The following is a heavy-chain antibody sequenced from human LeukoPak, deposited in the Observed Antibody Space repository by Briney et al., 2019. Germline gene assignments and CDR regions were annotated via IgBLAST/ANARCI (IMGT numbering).Heavy chain of an antibody. Sequence: SETLSLTCTVSGGSISSYYWSWIRQPPGKGLEWTGYIYYSGSTNYNPSLKSRVTISVDTSKNQFSLKLSSVTAADTAVYYCARAKLLRFDYWGQGTLVTVSS. CDR3: ARAKLLRFDY. CDR2: IYYSGST. CDR1: GGSISSYY. V-gene: IGHV4-59*01. D-gene: IGHD1-26*01. J-gene: IGHJ4*02.